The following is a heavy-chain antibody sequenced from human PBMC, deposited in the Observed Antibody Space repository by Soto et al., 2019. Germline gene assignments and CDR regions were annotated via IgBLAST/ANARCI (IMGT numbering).Heavy chain of an antibody. Sequence: SETLSLTCAVYGGSFSGYYWSWIRQPPGKGLEWVGEINHSGSTNYNPSLKSRVTISVDTSKNQFSLKLSSVTAADTAVYYCARLVPAAPFSIYYYYYGMDVWGQGTTVTVSS. J-gene: IGHJ6*02. V-gene: IGHV4-34*01. CDR1: GGSFSGYY. CDR3: ARLVPAAPFSIYYYYYGMDV. D-gene: IGHD2-2*01. CDR2: INHSGST.